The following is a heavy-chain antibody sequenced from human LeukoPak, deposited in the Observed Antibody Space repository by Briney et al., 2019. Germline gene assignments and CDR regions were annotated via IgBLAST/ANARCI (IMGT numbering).Heavy chain of an antibody. CDR3: AVPAGDFWSGYYSGDYYYYMDV. CDR1: GYTFTGYY. D-gene: IGHD3-3*01. V-gene: IGHV1-2*02. CDR2: INPNSGGT. Sequence: ASVKVSCKASGYTFTGYYMHWVRQAPGQGLEWMGWINPNSGGTNYAQKFQGRVTMTRDTSISTAYMELSRLRSDDTAAYYCAVPAGDFWSGYYSGDYYYYMDVWGKGTTVTASS. J-gene: IGHJ6*03.